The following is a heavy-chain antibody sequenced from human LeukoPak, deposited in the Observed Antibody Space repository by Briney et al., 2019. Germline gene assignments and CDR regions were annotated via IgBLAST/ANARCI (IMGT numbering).Heavy chain of an antibody. CDR1: GGSFSGYH. CDR3: ARGSNTRRGYSGRTIDY. D-gene: IGHD5-12*01. J-gene: IGHJ4*02. CDR2: INHSGST. Sequence: SETLSLTCAVYGGSFSGYHWSWIRQPPGKGLEWIGEINHSGSTNYNPSLKSRVTISVDTSKNQFSLKLSSVTAADTAVYYCARGSNTRRGYSGRTIDYWGQGTLVTVSS. V-gene: IGHV4-34*01.